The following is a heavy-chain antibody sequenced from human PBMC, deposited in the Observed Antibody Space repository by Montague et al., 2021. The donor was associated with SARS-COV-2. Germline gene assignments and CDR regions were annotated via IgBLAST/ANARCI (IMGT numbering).Heavy chain of an antibody. V-gene: IGHV4-34*01. CDR3: ARGGGYSYGALDY. D-gene: IGHD5-18*01. J-gene: IGHJ4*02. Sequence: SXTLSLTCVVYGGSFSGYYWSWIRQPPGKGLEWIGEINHSGSTNYKPSLKSRVTISVDTSKKQFSLRLNSVTAADTAVYYCARGGGYSYGALDYWGQGTLVTVSS. CDR2: INHSGST. CDR1: GGSFSGYY.